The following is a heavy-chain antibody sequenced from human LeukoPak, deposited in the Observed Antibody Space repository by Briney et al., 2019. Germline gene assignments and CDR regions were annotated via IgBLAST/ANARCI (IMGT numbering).Heavy chain of an antibody. CDR1: GGTFSSYA. Sequence: SVKVSCKASGGTFSSYAISWVRQAPGQGLEWMGGIIPIFGTANYAQKFQGRVTITADESTSTAYMELSSLRSEDTAVYYCARTTRIAAAGFVYWGQGTLVTVSS. D-gene: IGHD6-13*01. V-gene: IGHV1-69*13. CDR3: ARTTRIAAAGFVY. CDR2: IIPIFGTA. J-gene: IGHJ4*02.